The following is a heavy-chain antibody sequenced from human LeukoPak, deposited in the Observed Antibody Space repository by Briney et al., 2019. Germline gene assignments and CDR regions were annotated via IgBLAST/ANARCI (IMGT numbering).Heavy chain of an antibody. CDR2: ISYDGSNK. D-gene: IGHD1-26*01. J-gene: IGHJ4*02. CDR3: AKDRGSYYPAKTPDY. V-gene: IGHV3-30*18. CDR1: GFTFSSYG. Sequence: HPGRSLRLSCAASGFTFSSYGMHWVRQAPGKGLEWVAVISYDGSNKYYADSVKGRFTISRDNSKNTLYLQMNSLRAEDTAVYYCAKDRGSYYPAKTPDYWGQGTLVTVSS.